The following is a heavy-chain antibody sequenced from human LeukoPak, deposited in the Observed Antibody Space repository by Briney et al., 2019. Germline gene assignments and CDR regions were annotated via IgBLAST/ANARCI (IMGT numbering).Heavy chain of an antibody. J-gene: IGHJ4*02. Sequence: GGSLRLSCAASGFTFRNYAMSWVRQAPGKGLEWVSYISGSGRTMSYADSVKGRFTISRDNAKNSLYLQMNSLRAEDTAVYYCAKDFGGGAPWLDYFDYWGQGTLVTVSS. CDR3: AKDFGGGAPWLDYFDY. V-gene: IGHV3-48*04. CDR1: GFTFRNYA. D-gene: IGHD3-16*01. CDR2: ISGSGRTM.